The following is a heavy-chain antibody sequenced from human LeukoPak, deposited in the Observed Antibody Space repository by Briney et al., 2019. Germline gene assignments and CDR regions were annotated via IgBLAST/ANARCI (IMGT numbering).Heavy chain of an antibody. CDR3: ARVSSSSTSLPIDY. V-gene: IGHV3-21*01. D-gene: IGHD2-2*01. Sequence: PGGSLRLSCAASGFTFSSYSMNWVRQAPGKGLEWVSSISSSSSSYIYYADSVKGRFTISRDNAKNSLYLQMNSLRAEDTAVYYCARVSSSSTSLPIDYWGQGTLVTVSS. CDR2: ISSSSSSYI. J-gene: IGHJ4*02. CDR1: GFTFSSYS.